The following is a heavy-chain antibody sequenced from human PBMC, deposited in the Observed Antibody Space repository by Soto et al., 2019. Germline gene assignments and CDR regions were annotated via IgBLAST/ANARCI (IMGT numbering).Heavy chain of an antibody. D-gene: IGHD3-10*01. V-gene: IGHV1-69*08. CDR3: ARDKRITMVRGVIIRFDP. J-gene: IGHJ5*02. Sequence: QVQLVQSGAEVKKPGSSVKVSCKASGGTFSSYTISWVRQAPGQGLEWMGRIIPILGIANYAQKFQGRVTITADKSTSTAYMELSSLRSEDTAVYYCARDKRITMVRGVIIRFDPWGQGTLVTVSS. CDR2: IIPILGIA. CDR1: GGTFSSYT.